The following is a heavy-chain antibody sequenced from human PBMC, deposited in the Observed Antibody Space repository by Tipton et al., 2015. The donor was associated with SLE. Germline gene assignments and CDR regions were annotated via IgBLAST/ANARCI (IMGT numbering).Heavy chain of an antibody. D-gene: IGHD2-15*01. CDR2: FNHTGST. J-gene: IGHJ6*03. V-gene: IGHV4-34*01. Sequence: TLSLTCTLYRGSFSGYSWSWIRQSPGRGLEWIGEFNHTGSTNYNPSLKSRVTISVDTSKNQLSLKVTSVTAADAAIYYCARGVAGYYFYYYMDVWGKGTTVTISS. CDR3: ARGVAGYYFYYYMDV. CDR1: RGSFSGYS.